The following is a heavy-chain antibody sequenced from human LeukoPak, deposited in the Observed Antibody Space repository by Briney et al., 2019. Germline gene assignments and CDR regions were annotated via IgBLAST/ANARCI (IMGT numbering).Heavy chain of an antibody. CDR1: GFTLSTNA. D-gene: IGHD4-17*01. CDR3: ARDLYGDYPWDY. CDR2: ISGSGAST. J-gene: IGHJ4*02. V-gene: IGHV3-23*01. Sequence: PGGSLRLSCLTSGFTLSTNAMSWVRQAPGKGLEWISGISGSGASTYYADSVKGRFTISRDDSRNTLYLQMNSLRGDDTAVYYCARDLYGDYPWDYWGQGTLVTVSS.